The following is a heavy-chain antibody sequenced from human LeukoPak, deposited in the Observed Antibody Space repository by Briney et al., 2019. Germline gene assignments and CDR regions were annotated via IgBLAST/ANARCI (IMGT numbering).Heavy chain of an antibody. Sequence: KASETLSLTCTVSGGSISSYYWSWIRQPAGKGLKWIGRIYTSGSTNYNPSLKSRVTMSVDTSKNQFSLKLSSVTAADTAVYYCARDLYCSSTSCSAYDAFDIWGQGTMVTVSS. CDR3: ARDLYCSSTSCSAYDAFDI. J-gene: IGHJ3*02. D-gene: IGHD2-2*01. CDR2: IYTSGST. CDR1: GGSISSYY. V-gene: IGHV4-4*07.